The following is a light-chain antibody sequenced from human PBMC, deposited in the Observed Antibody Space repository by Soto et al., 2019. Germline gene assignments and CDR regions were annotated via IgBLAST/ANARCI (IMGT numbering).Light chain of an antibody. CDR2: GAS. Sequence: EIVLTQSPGTLSLSPGERATLSCRASQSVSSSYLAWYQQKPGQAPRLLIYGASSRATGIPDRFSGSGSGTDFMLTISRLEPEDFAVYYCHQYGSSPPYTFGQGTKLEIK. CDR1: QSVSSSY. J-gene: IGKJ2*01. CDR3: HQYGSSPPYT. V-gene: IGKV3-20*01.